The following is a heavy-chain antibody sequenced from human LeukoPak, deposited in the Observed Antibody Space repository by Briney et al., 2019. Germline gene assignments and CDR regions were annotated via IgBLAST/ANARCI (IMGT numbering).Heavy chain of an antibody. CDR2: IIPIFGTA. CDR1: GGTFSSYA. D-gene: IGHD3-9*01. V-gene: IGHV1-69*01. J-gene: IGHJ3*02. CDR3: ARVSDDILTDQTEIAFDI. Sequence: SVEVSCKASGGTFSSYAISWVRQAPGQGLEWMGGIIPIFGTANYAQKFQGRVTITADESTSTAYMELSSLRSEDTAVYYCARVSDDILTDQTEIAFDIWGQGTMVTVSS.